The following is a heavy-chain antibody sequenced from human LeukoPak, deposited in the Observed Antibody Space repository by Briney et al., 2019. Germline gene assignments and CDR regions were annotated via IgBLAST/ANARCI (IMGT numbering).Heavy chain of an antibody. Sequence: GASVKVSCKASGYTFTGYYMHWVRQAPGQGLEWMGWINPNSGGTNNAQKFQGRVTMTRDTSISTAYMELSRLRSDDTAVYYCARSRSQLLSIQHWGQGTLVTVSS. J-gene: IGHJ1*01. D-gene: IGHD2-2*01. CDR3: ARSRSQLLSIQH. CDR1: GYTFTGYY. V-gene: IGHV1-2*02. CDR2: INPNSGGT.